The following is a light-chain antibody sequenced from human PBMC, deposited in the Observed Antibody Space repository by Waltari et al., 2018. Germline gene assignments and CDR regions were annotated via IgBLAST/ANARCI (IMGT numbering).Light chain of an antibody. CDR2: HVS. CDR3: HQRSDWPYT. CDR1: QSVSSY. J-gene: IGKJ2*01. V-gene: IGKV3-11*01. Sequence: MTQSPATLSLSPGERATLSCRASQSVSSYLGWYQQKPGQAPRLLIYHVSNRATGIPARFSGSGSGTDFTLTISSLEPEDFAVYYCHQRSDWPYTFGQGTKLEIK.